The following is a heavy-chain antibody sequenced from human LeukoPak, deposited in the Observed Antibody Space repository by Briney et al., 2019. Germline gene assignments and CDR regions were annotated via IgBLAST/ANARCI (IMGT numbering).Heavy chain of an antibody. J-gene: IGHJ1*01. Sequence: GESLKISCKGSGYTFTSYWIAWVRQMPGEGLECMVIIYPGDSDTRYSPSFQGQVTISVDKSINTAYLQWSSLKASDTAMYYCARHASGSYREYFKHWGQGTLVTVSS. CDR2: IYPGDSDT. CDR1: GYTFTSYW. D-gene: IGHD3-10*01. V-gene: IGHV5-51*01. CDR3: ARHASGSYREYFKH.